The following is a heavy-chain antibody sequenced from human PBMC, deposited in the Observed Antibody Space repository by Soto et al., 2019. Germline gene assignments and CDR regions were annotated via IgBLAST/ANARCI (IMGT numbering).Heavy chain of an antibody. CDR2: IYYSGST. CDR3: SRDLGYCGTASSLPWFVP. Sequence: PSETLSLTCTVSGGSISSYYWSWIRQPPGKGLEWIGYIYYSGSTNYNPSLKSRVTVSVDTSKNQFSLRLSSVTAADTAVYYCSRDLGYCGTASSLPWFVPWGQGILIT. J-gene: IGHJ5*02. CDR1: GGSISSYY. D-gene: IGHD2-21*01. V-gene: IGHV4-59*01.